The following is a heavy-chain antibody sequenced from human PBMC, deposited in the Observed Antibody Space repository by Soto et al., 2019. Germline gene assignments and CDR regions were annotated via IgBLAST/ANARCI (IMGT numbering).Heavy chain of an antibody. V-gene: IGHV4-34*01. CDR1: GGSFSGYY. Sequence: PSETLSLTCAVYGGSFSGYYWSWIRQPPGKGLEWSGEINHSGSTNYNPSLKSRVTISVDTSKNQFSLKLSSVTAADTAVYYCARGAHWFDPWGQGTLVTVSS. CDR3: ARGAHWFDP. CDR2: INHSGST. J-gene: IGHJ5*02.